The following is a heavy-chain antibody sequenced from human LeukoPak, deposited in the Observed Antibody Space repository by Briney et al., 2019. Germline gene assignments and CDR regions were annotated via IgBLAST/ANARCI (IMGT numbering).Heavy chain of an antibody. CDR2: IYYSGST. J-gene: IGHJ4*02. CDR1: GGSISSYY. V-gene: IGHV4-59*01. CDR3: ARAWSGNYDY. D-gene: IGHD3-3*01. Sequence: SETLSLTCTVSGGSISSYYWSWIRQPPGKGLEWIGYIYYSGSTNYNPSLKSRVTISVDASKNQFSLKLSSVTAADTAAYYCARAWSGNYDYWGQGTLVTVSS.